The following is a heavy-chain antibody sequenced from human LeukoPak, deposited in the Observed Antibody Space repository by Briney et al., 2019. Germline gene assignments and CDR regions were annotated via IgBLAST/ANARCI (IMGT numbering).Heavy chain of an antibody. CDR3: AKGGRGNGEVY. V-gene: IGHV3-7*01. Sequence: GGSLRLSCAVSGFTFSSYWMNWVRQAPGKGLEWVANIKQDGSEKNYVDSVKGRFTISRGNAKSSLFLQMDDLRAEDTAVYYCAKGGRGNGEVYWGQGTLVTVSS. J-gene: IGHJ4*02. CDR2: IKQDGSEK. D-gene: IGHD2-8*01. CDR1: GFTFSSYW.